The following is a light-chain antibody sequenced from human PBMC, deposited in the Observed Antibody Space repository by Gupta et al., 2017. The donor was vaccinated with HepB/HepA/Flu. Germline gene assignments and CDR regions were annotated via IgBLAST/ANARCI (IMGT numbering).Light chain of an antibody. J-gene: IGKJ1*01. Sequence: DIQMTQSPSTLSASVGDRVTITCRASQGTSHCLAWYQQKPGKAPKLLIYKASILESGVPSRFSGSGSGTQFTLTISSLQPDDFATYFCQEDGSNWTFGQGTKVDIK. CDR2: KAS. CDR3: QEDGSNWT. CDR1: QGTSHC. V-gene: IGKV1-5*03.